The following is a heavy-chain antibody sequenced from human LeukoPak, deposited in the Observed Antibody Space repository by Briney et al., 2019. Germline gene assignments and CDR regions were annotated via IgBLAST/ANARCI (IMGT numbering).Heavy chain of an antibody. V-gene: IGHV4-34*01. CDR3: ASGGPYYYYGMDV. CDR2: INHSGSI. CDR1: GGSFSGYY. Sequence: SSETLSLTCAVYGGSFSGYYWSWIRQPPGKGLEWIGEINHSGSINYNPSLKSRVTISVDTSKNQFSLKLSPVTAADTAVYYCASGGPYYYYGMDVWGQGTTVTVSS. D-gene: IGHD3/OR15-3a*01. J-gene: IGHJ6*02.